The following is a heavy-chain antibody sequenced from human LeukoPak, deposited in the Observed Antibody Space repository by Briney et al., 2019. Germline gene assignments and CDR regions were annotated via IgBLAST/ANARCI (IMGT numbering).Heavy chain of an antibody. CDR3: ARGRRKQTYYYDSSGSKTYDAFDI. D-gene: IGHD3-22*01. J-gene: IGHJ3*02. CDR1: GGSFSGYY. Sequence: PSETLSLTCAVYGGSFSGYYWSWIRQPPGKGLEWIGEINHSGSTNYNPSLKSRVTISVDTSKNKFSLKLSSVTAADTAVYYCARGRRKQTYYYDSSGSKTYDAFDIWGQGTMVTVSS. CDR2: INHSGST. V-gene: IGHV4-34*01.